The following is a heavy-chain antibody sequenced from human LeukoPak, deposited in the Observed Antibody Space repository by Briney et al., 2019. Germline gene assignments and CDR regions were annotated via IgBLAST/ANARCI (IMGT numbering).Heavy chain of an antibody. V-gene: IGHV4-4*02. CDR2: ICHSGST. D-gene: IGHD3-22*01. Sequence: PSETLSLTCAASGGSISSSNWWSWVRQPPGKGLEGIGEICHSGSTNYNPSLKSRVTISVDKSKNQFSLKLSSVTAADTAVYYCARERSGTYYYDSSGPQGVDPWGQGTLVTVSS. CDR3: ARERSGTYYYDSSGPQGVDP. CDR1: GGSISSSNW. J-gene: IGHJ5*02.